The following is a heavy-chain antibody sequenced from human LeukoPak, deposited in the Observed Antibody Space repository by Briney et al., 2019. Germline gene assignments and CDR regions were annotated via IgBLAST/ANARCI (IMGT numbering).Heavy chain of an antibody. CDR2: VMVSRRT. V-gene: IGHV4-4*08. CDR3: AREGDCSDYACYSSPLDR. J-gene: IGHJ4*02. Sequence: SETLSLTCTVSGGSISSYYWSWIRQPPGKGLERIGSVMVSRRTYYNPSLKSRVTISVDTSKNQFSLKLSSVTAADMAVYYCAREGDCSDYACYSSPLDRWGQGTLVTVSS. D-gene: IGHD2-15*01. CDR1: GGSISSYY.